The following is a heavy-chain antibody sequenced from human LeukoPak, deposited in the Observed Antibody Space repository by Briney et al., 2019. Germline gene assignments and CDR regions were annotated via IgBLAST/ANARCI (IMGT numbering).Heavy chain of an antibody. J-gene: IGHJ4*02. CDR2: IKVDGSEK. Sequence: GGSLRLSCVASGFTFSNFWMSWVRQAPGKGLEWVANIKVDGSEKYYVDSVKGRFTISRDNAKNSLYLQMNSLRAEDTAVYYCARVRENMEDYWGQGTLVTVSS. V-gene: IGHV3-7*03. CDR3: ARVRENMEDY. CDR1: GFTFSNFW. D-gene: IGHD2/OR15-2a*01.